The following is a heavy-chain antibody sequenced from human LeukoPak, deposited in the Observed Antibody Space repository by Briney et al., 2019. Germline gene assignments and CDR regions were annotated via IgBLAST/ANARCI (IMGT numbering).Heavy chain of an antibody. CDR2: ISSSSSYI. Sequence: PGGSLRLSCAASVFTFSSYSMMWARQAPAKGLEWVSSISSSSSYIYYADSVKGRFTISRDNAKNSLYLQMNSLRAEDTAVYYCARRRGLEYWGQGTLVTVSS. J-gene: IGHJ4*02. D-gene: IGHD3-10*01. V-gene: IGHV3-21*04. CDR1: VFTFSSYS. CDR3: ARRRGLEY.